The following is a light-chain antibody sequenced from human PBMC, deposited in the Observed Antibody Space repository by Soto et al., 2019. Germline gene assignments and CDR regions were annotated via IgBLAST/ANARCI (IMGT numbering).Light chain of an antibody. J-gene: IGKJ4*01. Sequence: EIVMTQSPATLSVSPGERATLSCRASQSVSSNLAWYQQKPGQAPRPLIYGASTRATGIPARFSGSGSGTEFTLMISSLQSEDFAVYYCQHYNNWPLTFGGGTKVEIK. CDR3: QHYNNWPLT. CDR2: GAS. V-gene: IGKV3-15*01. CDR1: QSVSSN.